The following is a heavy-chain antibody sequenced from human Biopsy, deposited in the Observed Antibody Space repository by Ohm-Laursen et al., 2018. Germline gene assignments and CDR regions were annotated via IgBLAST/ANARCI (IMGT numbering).Heavy chain of an antibody. V-gene: IGHV4-31*03. D-gene: IGHD1-26*01. CDR1: GVSINGGRYY. Sequence: SETLSLTCTVSGVSINGGRYYWNWIRHHPGKGLEWIGNIFYSANTYYNPSLKSRVTISVDTSKNQFSLRLSSVTAADTAVYYCALGGGSYVNFDYWGQGTLVTVSS. J-gene: IGHJ4*02. CDR2: IFYSANT. CDR3: ALGGGSYVNFDY.